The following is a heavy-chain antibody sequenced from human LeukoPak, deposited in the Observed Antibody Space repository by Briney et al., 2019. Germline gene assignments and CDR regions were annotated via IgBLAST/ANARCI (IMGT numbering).Heavy chain of an antibody. CDR2: IYSGGST. J-gene: IGHJ4*02. CDR1: ELTLSSNY. V-gene: IGHV3-53*01. D-gene: IGHD2-15*01. Sequence: GGSLRLSCAASELTLSSNYMSWIRQAPGRGLEWVSFIYSGGSTYYADSVRGRFIIPRDNSKNTLYLQMNSLRAEDTAVYYCARRAGSYSHSYDYWGQGTLVTVSS. CDR3: ARRAGSYSHSYDY.